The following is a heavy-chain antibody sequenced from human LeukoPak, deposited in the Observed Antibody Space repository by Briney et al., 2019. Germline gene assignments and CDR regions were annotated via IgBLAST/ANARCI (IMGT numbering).Heavy chain of an antibody. CDR3: AADDYGDYEGSAFDI. J-gene: IGHJ3*02. V-gene: IGHV1-69*04. D-gene: IGHD4-17*01. CDR2: IIPILGIA. CDR1: GGTFSSYA. Sequence: SVKVSCKASGGTFSSYAISWVRQAPGQRLEWMGRIIPILGIANYAQKFQGRVTITADKSTSTAYMELSSLRSEDTAVYYCAADDYGDYEGSAFDIWGQGTMVTVSS.